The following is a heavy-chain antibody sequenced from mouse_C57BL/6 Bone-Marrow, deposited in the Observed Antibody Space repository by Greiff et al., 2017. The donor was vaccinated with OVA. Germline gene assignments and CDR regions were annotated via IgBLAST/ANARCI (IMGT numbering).Heavy chain of an antibody. D-gene: IGHD1-1*01. CDR3: ASGHYYGSSYENYFDY. V-gene: IGHV1-55*01. CDR1: GYTFTSYW. Sequence: VQLQQPGAELVKPGASVKMSCKASGYTFTSYWITWVKQRPGQGLEWIGDIYPGSGSTNYNEKFKSKATLPVDTSSSTAYMQLSSLTSEDSAVYYCASGHYYGSSYENYFDYWGQGTTLTVSS. J-gene: IGHJ2*01. CDR2: IYPGSGST.